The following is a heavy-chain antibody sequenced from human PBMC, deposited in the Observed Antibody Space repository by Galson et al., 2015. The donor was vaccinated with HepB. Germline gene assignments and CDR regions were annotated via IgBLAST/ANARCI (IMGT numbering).Heavy chain of an antibody. CDR1: GFTFSSFG. J-gene: IGHJ3*02. Sequence: SLRLSCAASGFTFSSFGMHWVRQAPGKGLEWVALISDDGSERYFADSVKGRFTISRDNFKNTLFLQMNSLRAEDTAVYYCAKIAQVWSFLDAFDMWGQGTIVTVSS. CDR3: AKIAQVWSFLDAFDM. V-gene: IGHV3-30*18. CDR2: ISDDGSER. D-gene: IGHD5-18*01.